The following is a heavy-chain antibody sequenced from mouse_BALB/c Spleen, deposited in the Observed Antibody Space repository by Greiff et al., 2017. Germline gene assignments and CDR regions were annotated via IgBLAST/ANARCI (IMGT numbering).Heavy chain of an antibody. V-gene: IGHV2-9*02. D-gene: IGHD2-1*01. Sequence: QVHVKQSGPGLVAPSQSLSITCTVSGFSLTSYGVHWVRQPPGKGLEWLGVIWAGGSTNYNSALMSRLSISKDNSKSQVFLKMNSLQTDDTAMYYCAIYYGNYAGYWGQGTLVTVSA. CDR2: IWAGGST. J-gene: IGHJ3*01. CDR1: GFSLTSYG. CDR3: AIYYGNYAGY.